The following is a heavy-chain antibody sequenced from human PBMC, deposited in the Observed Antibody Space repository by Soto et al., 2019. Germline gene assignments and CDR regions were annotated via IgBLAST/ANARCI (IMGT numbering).Heavy chain of an antibody. D-gene: IGHD3-22*01. J-gene: IGHJ6*02. Sequence: PSETLSLTCTVSGGSISSGDYYWSWIRQPPGKGLEWIGYIYYSGSTYYNPSLKSRVTISVDTSKNQFSLKLSSVTAADTAVYYCAREAYYDSSGKGGMDVWGQGTTVTVSS. CDR1: GGSISSGDYY. CDR2: IYYSGST. CDR3: AREAYYDSSGKGGMDV. V-gene: IGHV4-30-4*01.